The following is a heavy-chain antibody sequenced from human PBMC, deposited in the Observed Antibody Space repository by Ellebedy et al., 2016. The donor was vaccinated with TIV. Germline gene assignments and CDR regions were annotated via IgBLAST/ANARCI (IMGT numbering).Heavy chain of an antibody. Sequence: GGSLRLXCTASGFTFGDYAMSWFRQAPGKGLEWVGFIRNKAYGGTTEYAASVKGRFTISRDDSKSIAYLQMNSLKTEDTAVYYCTRDNCGGDCLTRDFDYWGQGTLVTVSS. CDR1: GFTFGDYA. CDR3: TRDNCGGDCLTRDFDY. D-gene: IGHD2-21*02. V-gene: IGHV3-49*03. CDR2: IRNKAYGGTT. J-gene: IGHJ4*02.